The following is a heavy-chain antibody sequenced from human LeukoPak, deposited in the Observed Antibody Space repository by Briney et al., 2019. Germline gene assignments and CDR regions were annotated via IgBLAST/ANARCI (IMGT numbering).Heavy chain of an antibody. D-gene: IGHD6-13*01. V-gene: IGHV3-7*01. J-gene: IGHJ4*02. CDR1: GFGFSSYW. CDR3: ARDPGSSSFDL. CDR2: INQDGSVT. Sequence: GGSLRLSCTASGFGFSSYWMSWVRQTPEKGLEFVANINQDGSVTNYVDSLKGRCTISRDNAKKSLYLEIRSLRADDTALYYCARDPGSSSFDLWGQGTLVTVSS.